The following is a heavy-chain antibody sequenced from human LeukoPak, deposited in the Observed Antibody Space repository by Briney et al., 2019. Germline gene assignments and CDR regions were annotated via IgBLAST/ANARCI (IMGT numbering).Heavy chain of an antibody. D-gene: IGHD5-12*01. J-gene: IGHJ5*02. Sequence: ASVKVSCKASGGTFSSYAISWMRQAPGQGLEWMGRIIPIFGTANYAQKFQGRVTITTDESTSTAYMELSSLRSEDTAVYYCARDKFGGYGDNWFDPWGQGTLVTVSS. CDR1: GGTFSSYA. V-gene: IGHV1-69*05. CDR3: ARDKFGGYGDNWFDP. CDR2: IIPIFGTA.